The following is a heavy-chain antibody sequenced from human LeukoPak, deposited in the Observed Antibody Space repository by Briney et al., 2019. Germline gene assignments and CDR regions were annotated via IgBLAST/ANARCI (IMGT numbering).Heavy chain of an antibody. Sequence: GGSLRLSCAASGFTFSGFAMSWVRQAPGKGLEWVSTIGSSGGSTYYADSVKGRFTISRDNFRNTLNLQMNSLRAEDTALYYCAKTMGAIDHDYWGQGTLVTVSS. CDR1: GFTFSGFA. V-gene: IGHV3-23*01. D-gene: IGHD1-26*01. CDR2: IGSSGGST. J-gene: IGHJ4*02. CDR3: AKTMGAIDHDY.